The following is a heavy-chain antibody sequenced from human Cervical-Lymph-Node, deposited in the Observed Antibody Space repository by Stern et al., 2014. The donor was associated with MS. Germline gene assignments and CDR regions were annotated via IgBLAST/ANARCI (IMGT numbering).Heavy chain of an antibody. CDR2: INSDGSST. Sequence: EVHLVESGGDLVQPGGSLRLSCAASGFIFSNYWMQWVRQAPGQGLVWVSHINSDGSSTTYADSVKGRFTTSRDNAKNTLYLQMDDLRAEDTAVYFCVRDNYGTDYWGQGTLVTVSS. CDR3: VRDNYGTDY. CDR1: GFIFSNYW. J-gene: IGHJ4*02. D-gene: IGHD3-16*01. V-gene: IGHV3-74*03.